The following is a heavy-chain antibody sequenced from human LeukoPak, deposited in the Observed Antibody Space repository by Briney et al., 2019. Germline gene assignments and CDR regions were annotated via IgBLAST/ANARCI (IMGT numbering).Heavy chain of an antibody. CDR1: GFTFSSYG. J-gene: IGHJ4*02. Sequence: GGSLRLSCAASGFTFSSYGMHWVRQAPGKGLEWVAVIWYDGSNKYYADSVKGRFTISRDNSKNTLYLQMNSLRAEDTAVYYCARTVGATSPSDYWGQGTLVTVSS. CDR3: ARTVGATSPSDY. V-gene: IGHV3-33*01. D-gene: IGHD1-26*01. CDR2: IWYDGSNK.